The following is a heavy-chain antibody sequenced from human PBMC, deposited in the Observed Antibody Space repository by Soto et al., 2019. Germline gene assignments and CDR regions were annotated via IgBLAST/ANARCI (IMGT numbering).Heavy chain of an antibody. CDR3: ARDNGRPQLGGNYYYVTDV. CDR1: GGTFSSSA. J-gene: IGHJ6*02. Sequence: QVQVVQSGAEVKEPGSSVKVSCQASGGTFSSSALSWVRQAPGQGLEWMGGIIPLFRTPDYAQKFQGRVTITADESTCTAYMELSSLRSEDTAIYFCARDNGRPQLGGNYYYVTDVWGQGTTITVTS. CDR2: IIPLFRTP. D-gene: IGHD3-3*02. V-gene: IGHV1-69*12.